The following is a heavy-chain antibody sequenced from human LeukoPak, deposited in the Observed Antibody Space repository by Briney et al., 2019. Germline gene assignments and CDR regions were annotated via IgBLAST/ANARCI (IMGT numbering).Heavy chain of an antibody. Sequence: PSETLSLTCTVSGGSISSYYWGWIRQPPGKGLEWIGSIYYSGSTYYNPSLKSRVTISVDTSKNQFSLKLSSVTAADTAVYYCARRGVPLRTTDYYFDYWGQGTLVTVSS. CDR1: GGSISSYY. CDR3: ARRGVPLRTTDYYFDY. D-gene: IGHD1-1*01. J-gene: IGHJ4*02. V-gene: IGHV4-39*07. CDR2: IYYSGST.